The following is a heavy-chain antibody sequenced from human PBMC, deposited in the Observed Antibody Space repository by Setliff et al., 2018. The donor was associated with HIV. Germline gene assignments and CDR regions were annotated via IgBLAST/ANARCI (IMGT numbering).Heavy chain of an antibody. V-gene: IGHV4-59*08. D-gene: IGHD3-22*01. CDR1: GGSISSYY. Sequence: PSETLSLTCTVSGGSISSYYWSWIRQPPGKGLEWIGYIYYSGSTNYNPSLKSRLTISLDTKNQFSLKLSSVAAADTAVYYCASLFHDTSAPWLYYFDYWGQGTLVTVSS. CDR2: IYYSGST. J-gene: IGHJ4*02. CDR3: ASLFHDTSAPWLYYFDY.